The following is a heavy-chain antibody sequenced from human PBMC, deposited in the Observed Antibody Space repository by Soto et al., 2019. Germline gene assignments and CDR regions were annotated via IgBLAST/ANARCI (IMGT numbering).Heavy chain of an antibody. CDR1: GGTFSSYT. D-gene: IGHD2-15*01. Sequence: QVQLVQSGAEVKKPGSSVKVSCKASGGTFSSYTISWVRQAPGQGLEWMGRIIPILGIANYAQKFQGRVTITADKSTSTAYMELSSLRSEDTAVYYCAGANGGYCSGGSCYWFDPWGQGTLVTVSS. J-gene: IGHJ5*02. CDR3: AGANGGYCSGGSCYWFDP. V-gene: IGHV1-69*02. CDR2: IIPILGIA.